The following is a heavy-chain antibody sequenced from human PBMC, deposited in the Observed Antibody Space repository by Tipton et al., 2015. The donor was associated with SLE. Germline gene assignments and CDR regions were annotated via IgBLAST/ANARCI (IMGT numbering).Heavy chain of an antibody. D-gene: IGHD3-22*01. CDR2: IIPIFGTA. CDR3: ARDPDYYDSSGFDAFDI. Sequence: QLVQSGAEVKKPGSSVKVSCKASGGTFSSYAISWVRQAPGQGPEWMGGIIPIFGTANYAQKFQGRVTITADESTSTAYMELSSLRSEDTAVYYCARDPDYYDSSGFDAFDIWGQGTMVTVSS. J-gene: IGHJ3*02. V-gene: IGHV1-69*01. CDR1: GGTFSSYA.